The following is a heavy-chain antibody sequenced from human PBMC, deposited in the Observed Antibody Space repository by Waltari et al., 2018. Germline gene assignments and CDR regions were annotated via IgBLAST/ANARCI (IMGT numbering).Heavy chain of an antibody. V-gene: IGHV4-38-2*02. CDR2: IYHSGST. D-gene: IGHD6-19*01. J-gene: IGHJ4*02. CDR3: ARDSSGWIDY. CDR1: GYSIRSGYY. Sequence: QVQLQESGPGLVKPSETLSLTCAVSGYSIRSGYYWGWIRQPPGKGLEWIGSIYHSGSTYYNPSLKSRVTISVDTSKNQFSLKLSSVTAADTAVYYCARDSSGWIDYWGQGTLVPVSS.